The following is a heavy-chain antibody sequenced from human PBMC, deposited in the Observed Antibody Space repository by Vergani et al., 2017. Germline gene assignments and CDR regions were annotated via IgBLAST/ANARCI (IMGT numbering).Heavy chain of an antibody. J-gene: IGHJ6*03. Sequence: EVQLVQSGAEVKKPGESLKISCKGSGYSFTSYWIGWVRQMPGKGLEWMGIIYPGDSDTRYSPSFQGQVTISADKSISTAYLQWSSLKASDTAMYYCARIVRGVTPYYYYYYYMDVWGKGTTVTVSS. V-gene: IGHV5-51*01. D-gene: IGHD3-10*02. CDR2: IYPGDSDT. CDR3: ARIVRGVTPYYYYYYYMDV. CDR1: GYSFTSYW.